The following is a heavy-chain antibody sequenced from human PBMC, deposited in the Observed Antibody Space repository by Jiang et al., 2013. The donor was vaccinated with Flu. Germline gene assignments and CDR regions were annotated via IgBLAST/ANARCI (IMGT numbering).Heavy chain of an antibody. J-gene: IGHJ4*02. Sequence: QLLESGGGLVQPGGSLRLSCAASGFTFSTSDMSWVRQAPGKGLEWVSFISYSGGTTYYADSVRGRFTISRDNSKNMVYLQLTSLRAEDTAVYFCSRGGSIDAYIDFDFWGQGTLVTVSS. CDR1: GFTFSTSD. V-gene: IGHV3-23*01. CDR3: SRGGSIDAYIDFDF. CDR2: ISYSGGTT. D-gene: IGHD5-24*01.